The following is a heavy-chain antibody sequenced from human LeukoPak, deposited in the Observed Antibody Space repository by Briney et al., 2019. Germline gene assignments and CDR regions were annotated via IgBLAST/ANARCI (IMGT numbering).Heavy chain of an antibody. CDR3: ARRDLEGWYFDL. V-gene: IGHV3-30*04. CDR2: ISYDGSNK. CDR1: GFTFSTCP. Sequence: PGGSLILCLTTPGFTFSTCPMHWVPNAPLKGLKCVAFISYDGSNKYYADSVKGRFTISRDNSKNTLYLQMNNLRAEDTAVYYCARRDLEGWYFDLWGRGTLVTVSS. J-gene: IGHJ2*01.